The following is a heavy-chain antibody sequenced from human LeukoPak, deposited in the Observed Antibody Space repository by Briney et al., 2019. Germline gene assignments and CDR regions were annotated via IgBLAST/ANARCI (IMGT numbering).Heavy chain of an antibody. V-gene: IGHV1-69*13. CDR1: GGTFSSYA. CDR3: ARRILRFLEWSHFDY. CDR2: IIPIFGTA. J-gene: IGHJ4*02. D-gene: IGHD3-3*01. Sequence: ASVKVSCKASGGTFSSYAISWVRQAPGQGLEWMRGIIPIFGTANYAQKFQGRVTITADESTSTAYMELSSLRSEDTAVYYCARRILRFLEWSHFDYWGQGTLVTVSS.